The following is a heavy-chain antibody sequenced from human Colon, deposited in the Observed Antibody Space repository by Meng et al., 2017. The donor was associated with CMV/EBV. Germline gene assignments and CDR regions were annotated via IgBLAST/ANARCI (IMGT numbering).Heavy chain of an antibody. D-gene: IGHD6-13*01. V-gene: IGHV3-69-1*02. CDR3: ARGWPSDY. J-gene: IGHJ4*02. CDR2: ITHTSDT. CDR1: GFPFDDYA. Sequence: GGPLRLSCPASGFPFDDYALHWVPQAPGKGLEWVSSITHTSDTYYADSLKGRFTPSRDNAQNSVYLQMDSLAAADTAIYYCARGWPSDYWGQGTLVTVSS.